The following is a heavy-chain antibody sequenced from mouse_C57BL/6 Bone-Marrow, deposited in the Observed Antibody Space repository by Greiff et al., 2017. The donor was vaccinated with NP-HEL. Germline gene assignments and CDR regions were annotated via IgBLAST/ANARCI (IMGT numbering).Heavy chain of an antibody. J-gene: IGHJ3*01. Sequence: VMLVESGAELVKPGASVELSCKASGYTFTEYTIHWVKQRSGQGLEWIGWFYPGSGSIKYNEKFKDKATLTADKSSSTVYMERSRLTSEDSAVYFCARHEDRDYGYDWFAYWGQGTLVTVSA. CDR3: ARHEDRDYGYDWFAY. V-gene: IGHV1-62-2*01. D-gene: IGHD2-2*01. CDR1: GYTFTEYT. CDR2: FYPGSGSI.